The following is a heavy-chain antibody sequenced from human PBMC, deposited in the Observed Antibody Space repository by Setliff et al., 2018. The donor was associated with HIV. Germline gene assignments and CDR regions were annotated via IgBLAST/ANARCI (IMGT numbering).Heavy chain of an antibody. D-gene: IGHD2-2*01. CDR2: IYYSGNT. J-gene: IGHJ3*02. CDR1: GGSISSGGYY. CDR3: ARAFCSSASCYGGGDAFDI. V-gene: IGHV4-31*03. Sequence: TLSLPCTVSGGSISSGGYYWSWIRQHPGRGLEWIGYIYYSGNTYYNPSLKSRLTISVDTSKNHFSPKLSSVTAADTAVYYCARAFCSSASCYGGGDAFDIWGQGTMVTVS.